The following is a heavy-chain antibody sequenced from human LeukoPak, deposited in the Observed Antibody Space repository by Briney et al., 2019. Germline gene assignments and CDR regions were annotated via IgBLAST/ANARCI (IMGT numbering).Heavy chain of an antibody. CDR2: TSYKSKWYN. Sequence: SQTLSLTCALSGDSVSSNSFAWNWIRQSPSRGLEWQGRTSYKSKWYNNYAVSVKSRIAINPDTSKNQFSLKLSSVTAADTAVYFCARVRNSGYSWPGIIDYWGQGTLVTVSS. J-gene: IGHJ4*02. CDR1: GDSVSSNSFA. CDR3: ARVRNSGYSWPGIIDY. V-gene: IGHV6-1*01. D-gene: IGHD5-12*01.